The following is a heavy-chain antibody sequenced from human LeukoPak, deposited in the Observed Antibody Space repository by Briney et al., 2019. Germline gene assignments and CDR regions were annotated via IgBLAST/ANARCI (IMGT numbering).Heavy chain of an antibody. Sequence: SETLSLTCTVSGGSISSYYWSWIRQPPGKGLEWIGYIYYSGSTNYNPSLKSRVTISVDTSKNQFSLKLSSVTAADTAVYYCARAFADYYDSSGYYITVDAFDIWGQGTMVTVSS. D-gene: IGHD3-22*01. J-gene: IGHJ3*02. V-gene: IGHV4-59*01. CDR1: GGSISSYY. CDR3: ARAFADYYDSSGYYITVDAFDI. CDR2: IYYSGST.